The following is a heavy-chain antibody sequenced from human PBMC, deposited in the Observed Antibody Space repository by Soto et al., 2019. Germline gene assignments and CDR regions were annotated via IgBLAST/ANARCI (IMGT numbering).Heavy chain of an antibody. V-gene: IGHV4-4*02. Sequence: SETLSLTCAVSGGSISSSNWWSWVRQPPGRGLEWIGEIYHSGSTNYNPSLKSRVTISVDKSKNQFSLKLSSVTAADTAVYYCARVLEVSSYFYGMDVWGQGTTVTVSS. J-gene: IGHJ6*02. CDR1: GGSISSSNW. CDR3: ARVLEVSSYFYGMDV. CDR2: IYHSGST.